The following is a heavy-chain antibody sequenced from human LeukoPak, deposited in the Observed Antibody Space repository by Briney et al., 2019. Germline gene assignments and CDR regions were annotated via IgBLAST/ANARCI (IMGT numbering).Heavy chain of an antibody. Sequence: SETLSLTCTVSGGSISSGGYYWSWIRQHPGTGLEWIGYIYYSGSTYYNPSLKSRVTISVDTSKNQFSLKLSSVTTADTAVYYCASLLAVAGTRSPDYWGQGTLVTVSS. CDR2: IYYSGST. D-gene: IGHD6-19*01. CDR3: ASLLAVAGTRSPDY. J-gene: IGHJ4*02. V-gene: IGHV4-31*03. CDR1: GGSISSGGYY.